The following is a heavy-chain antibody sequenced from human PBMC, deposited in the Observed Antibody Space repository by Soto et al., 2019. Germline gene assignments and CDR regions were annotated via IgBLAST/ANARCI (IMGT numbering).Heavy chain of an antibody. CDR3: PKEPVRGGMDV. CDR1: GFTFSSYG. J-gene: IGHJ6*02. V-gene: IGHV3-30*18. D-gene: IGHD3-10*01. CDR2: ISYDGSNK. Sequence: QVQLVESGGGVVQPGRSLRLSCAASGFTFSSYGMHWVRQAPGKGLEWVAVISYDGSNKYYADSVKGRFTISRDNSNNTLYLQMNSLIAEDTAVYYCPKEPVRGGMDVWGQGTTVTVSS.